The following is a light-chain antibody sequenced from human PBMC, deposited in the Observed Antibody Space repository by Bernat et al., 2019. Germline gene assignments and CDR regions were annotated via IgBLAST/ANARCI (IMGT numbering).Light chain of an antibody. CDR3: QAWDSTSYV. CDR2: QGN. V-gene: IGLV3-1*01. CDR1: KLGDKY. J-gene: IGLJ1*01. Sequence: SFQLNQPPSVSVSPGQTASIACSGDKLGDKYVSWYQQKPGQSPLLVIYQGNKRPSGISERFSGSNSGNTATLTISGTHAMDEADYSCQAWDSTSYVFGSGSKLTVL.